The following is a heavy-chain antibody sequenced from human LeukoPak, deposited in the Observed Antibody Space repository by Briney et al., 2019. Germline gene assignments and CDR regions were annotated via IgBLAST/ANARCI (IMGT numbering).Heavy chain of an antibody. J-gene: IGHJ4*02. D-gene: IGHD1-26*01. CDR1: GFTFSNNA. Sequence: GGSLRLSCAASGFTFSNNAMSWVRQAPGKGLEWVSATSTSGGSAYYADSVKGRFTISRDNSKNTLYLQMDSLRADDTVVYYCARYSGSYYYPPAWDLWGQGTLVTVSS. CDR2: TSTSGGSA. CDR3: ARYSGSYYYPPAWDL. V-gene: IGHV3-23*01.